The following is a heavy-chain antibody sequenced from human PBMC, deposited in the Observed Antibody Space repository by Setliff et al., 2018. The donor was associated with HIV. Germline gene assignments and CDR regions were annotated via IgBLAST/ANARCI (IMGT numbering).Heavy chain of an antibody. D-gene: IGHD2-21*02. CDR1: GYSFTNYW. Sequence: GESLKISCKGSGYSFTNYWIGWVRQMPGKGLEWMGIIYPGDSDTRYSPSFQGQVTISADKSISTAYLQWSSLKASDIAMYYCARLSVVTATRIYYFDYWGQGTLVTVSS. CDR3: ARLSVVTATRIYYFDY. J-gene: IGHJ4*02. CDR2: IYPGDSDT. V-gene: IGHV5-51*01.